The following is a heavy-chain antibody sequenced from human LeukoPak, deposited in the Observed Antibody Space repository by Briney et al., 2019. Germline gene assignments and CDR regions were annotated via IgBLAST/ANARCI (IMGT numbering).Heavy chain of an antibody. CDR2: ISGSGDTT. CDR3: AKKYYYDSSGYYFFDY. CDR1: GFTFSGFA. V-gene: IGHV3-23*01. Sequence: GGSLRLSCAASGFTFSGFAMNWVRQAPGKGLEWVSIISGSGDTTHYTDSVKGRFTISRDNSKNTLYLQMNSLRAEDTAVYYCAKKYYYDSSGYYFFDYWGQGTLVTVSS. J-gene: IGHJ4*02. D-gene: IGHD3-22*01.